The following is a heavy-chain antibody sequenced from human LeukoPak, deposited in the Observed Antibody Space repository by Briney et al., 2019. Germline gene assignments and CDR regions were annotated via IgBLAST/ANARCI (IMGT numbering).Heavy chain of an antibody. D-gene: IGHD3-22*01. CDR2: ISGSGGST. CDR3: AKDEGPNYYDSSGYFN. Sequence: GGSLRLSCVASGFTFSSYAMSWVRQAPGKGLEWVSAISGSGGSTYYADSVKGRFTISRDNSKNTLYLQMNSLRAEDTAVYYCAKDEGPNYYDSSGYFNWGQGTLVTVSS. J-gene: IGHJ4*02. CDR1: GFTFSSYA. V-gene: IGHV3-23*01.